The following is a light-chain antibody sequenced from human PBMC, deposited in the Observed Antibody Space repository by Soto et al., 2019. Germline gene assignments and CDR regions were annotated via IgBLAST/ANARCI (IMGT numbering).Light chain of an antibody. J-gene: IGKJ1*01. Sequence: EIVLTQSPGTLSLSPGERATFSCRASQSVSSNYLAWYQQKPGQAPRLLIYGASSRATGIPDRFSGSGSGTDFTLTISRLEPGDFAVYYCQQYGSSSWTFGQGTKVDIK. CDR1: QSVSSNY. V-gene: IGKV3-20*01. CDR2: GAS. CDR3: QQYGSSSWT.